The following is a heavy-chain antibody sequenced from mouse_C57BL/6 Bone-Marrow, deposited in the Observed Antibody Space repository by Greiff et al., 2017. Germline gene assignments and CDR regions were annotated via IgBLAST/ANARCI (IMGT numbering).Heavy chain of an antibody. CDR3: ARDITTVARFAY. CDR1: GYTFTSYG. CDR2: INPRSGNT. J-gene: IGHJ3*01. Sequence: ESGAELARPGASVKLSCKASGYTFTSYGISWVKQRTGQGLEWIGEINPRSGNTYYNEKFKGKATLTADKSSSTAYMELRSLTSEDSAVYFCARDITTVARFAYWGQGTLVTVSA. V-gene: IGHV1-81*01. D-gene: IGHD1-1*01.